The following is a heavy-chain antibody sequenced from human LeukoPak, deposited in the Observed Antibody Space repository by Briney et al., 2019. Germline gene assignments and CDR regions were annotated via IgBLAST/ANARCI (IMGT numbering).Heavy chain of an antibody. V-gene: IGHV4-39*01. Sequence: PSETLSLTCTVSGGSISSSSYYWGWIRQPPGKGLEWIGSIYYSGSTYYNPSLKSRVTISVDRSKNQFSLKLSSVTAADTAVYYCAKSGWDGSYSPYFDLWGRGTLVTVYS. CDR1: GGSISSSSYY. J-gene: IGHJ2*01. CDR2: IYYSGST. D-gene: IGHD1-26*01. CDR3: AKSGWDGSYSPYFDL.